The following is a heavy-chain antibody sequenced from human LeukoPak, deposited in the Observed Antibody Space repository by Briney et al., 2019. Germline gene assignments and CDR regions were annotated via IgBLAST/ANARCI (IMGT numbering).Heavy chain of an antibody. V-gene: IGHV3-7*01. D-gene: IGHD3-22*01. CDR3: ARDLELAYYDSSGYDY. CDR1: GFTFSSYS. J-gene: IGHJ4*02. CDR2: IKQDGGEK. Sequence: GGSLRLSCAASGFTFSSYSMGWVRQAPGKGLEWVANIKQDGGEKYYVDSVKGRFTISRDNAKNTLYLQMNSLRAEDTAVYYCARDLELAYYDSSGYDYWGQGTQVTVSS.